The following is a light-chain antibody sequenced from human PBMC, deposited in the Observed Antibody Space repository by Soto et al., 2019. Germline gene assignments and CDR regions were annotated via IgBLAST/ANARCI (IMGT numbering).Light chain of an antibody. J-gene: IGKJ2*01. CDR3: QQYDNLAFT. V-gene: IGKV1-33*01. Sequence: DLQMTQSPSSLSASVGDRVTITCQASQDIRNYLNWYQQKPGKAPKFLIYDASNLERGVPSRFSGSGSGTDFTFTISSLQPEDIGTYYCQQYDNLAFTFGQGTKLEIK. CDR2: DAS. CDR1: QDIRNY.